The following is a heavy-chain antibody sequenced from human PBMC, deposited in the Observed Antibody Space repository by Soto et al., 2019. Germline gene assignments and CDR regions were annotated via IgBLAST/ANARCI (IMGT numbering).Heavy chain of an antibody. Sequence: GGSLRLSCAASGFTFSSYGMHWVRQAPGKGLEWVAVIWYDGSNKYYADSVKGRFTISRDNSKNTLYLQMNSLRAEDTAVYYCARDSNYYDSSGYYRLGFGVGSMEYYFDYWGQGTLVTVSS. CDR2: IWYDGSNK. D-gene: IGHD3-22*01. J-gene: IGHJ4*02. V-gene: IGHV3-33*01. CDR1: GFTFSSYG. CDR3: ARDSNYYDSSGYYRLGFGVGSMEYYFDY.